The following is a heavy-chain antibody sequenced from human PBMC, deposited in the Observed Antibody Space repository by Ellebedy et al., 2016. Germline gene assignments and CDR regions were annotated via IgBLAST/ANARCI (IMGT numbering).Heavy chain of an antibody. CDR3: ARDGLWYYDSSIAFDI. J-gene: IGHJ3*02. CDR2: VNPSGGST. Sequence: ASVKVSCXASGYTFTGYYMHWVRQAPGQGLEWMAVVNPSGGSTSFPQKFQGRVTMTTDTSTSTAYMELRSLRSDDTAVYYCARDGLWYYDSSIAFDIWGQGTMVTVSS. V-gene: IGHV1-46*01. CDR1: GYTFTGYY. D-gene: IGHD3-22*01.